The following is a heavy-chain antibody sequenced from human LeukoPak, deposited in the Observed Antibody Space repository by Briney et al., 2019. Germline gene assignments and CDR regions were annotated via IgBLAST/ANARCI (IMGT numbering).Heavy chain of an antibody. CDR2: IKQDGSEK. Sequence: SGGSLRLSCAASGFTFSSCWMSWVRQAPGKGLEWVANIKQDGSEKYYVDSVRGRFTISRDNAKNTMYLQMNSLRVEDTAVYYCVFGLETGWWGQGTLVTVSS. V-gene: IGHV3-7*01. CDR3: VFGLETGW. D-gene: IGHD7-27*01. J-gene: IGHJ4*02. CDR1: GFTFSSCW.